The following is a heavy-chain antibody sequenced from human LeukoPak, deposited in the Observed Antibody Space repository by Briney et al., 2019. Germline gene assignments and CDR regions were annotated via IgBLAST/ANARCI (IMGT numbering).Heavy chain of an antibody. CDR1: GFTVSSNY. D-gene: IGHD2-2*01. CDR2: IYGGGST. V-gene: IGHV3-53*01. Sequence: GGSLRLSCAASGFTVSSNYMSWVRQAPGKGLEWVSVIYGGGSTYYADSVKGRFTISRDNSKNTLYLQMNSLRAEDTAVYYCASHLQSPAVLYWYFDLWGRGTLVTVSS. J-gene: IGHJ2*01. CDR3: ASHLQSPAVLYWYFDL.